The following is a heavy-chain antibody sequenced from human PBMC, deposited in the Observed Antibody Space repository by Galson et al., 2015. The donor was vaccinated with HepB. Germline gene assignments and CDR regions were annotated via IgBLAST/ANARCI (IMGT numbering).Heavy chain of an antibody. CDR3: VKDERYGFDY. CDR1: GFTFDDFS. Sequence: SLRLSCAASGFTFDDFSMHWVRQAPGKGLEWVSLISWNGGSTYYADSVKGRFTISRDNSKNSLYLQMNSLRTEDTALYYCVKDERYGFDYWGQGTLVTVSS. CDR2: ISWNGGST. J-gene: IGHJ4*02. D-gene: IGHD4-17*01. V-gene: IGHV3-43*01.